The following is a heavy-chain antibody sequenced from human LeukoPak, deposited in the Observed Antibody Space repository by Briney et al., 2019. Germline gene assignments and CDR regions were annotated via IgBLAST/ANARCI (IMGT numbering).Heavy chain of an antibody. V-gene: IGHV4-59*01. J-gene: IGHJ4*02. CDR2: IHSSGST. CDR1: GGSISNYY. Sequence: SETLSLTCTVSGGSISNYYWSWVRQPPGKGLEWIAYIHSSGSTNYNPSLKSRVTISVDMSNNQFSLKLASLTTADTAIYYCARAVRVTAAGPGYWGQGTLVTVSS. D-gene: IGHD6-13*01. CDR3: ARAVRVTAAGPGY.